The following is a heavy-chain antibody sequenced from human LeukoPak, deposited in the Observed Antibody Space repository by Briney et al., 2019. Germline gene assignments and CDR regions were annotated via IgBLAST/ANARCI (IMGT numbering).Heavy chain of an antibody. Sequence: GGSLRLSCAASGFTVNGNYMSWVRQAAGKGLEWVSIIYSGGSTYYADSVKGRFTISRDNPKNTLYLQMNSLRVEDTAVYYCASYSGSHDAFDIWGQGTWSSSLQ. CDR3: ASYSGSHDAFDI. V-gene: IGHV3-53*01. J-gene: IGHJ3*02. D-gene: IGHD1-26*01. CDR2: IYSGGST. CDR1: GFTVNGNY.